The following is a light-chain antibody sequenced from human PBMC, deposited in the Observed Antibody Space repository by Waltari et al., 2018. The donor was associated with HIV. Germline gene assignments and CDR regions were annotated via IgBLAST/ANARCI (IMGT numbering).Light chain of an antibody. CDR3: CSYAGSSTFVV. CDR1: SSDVGSYYL. CDR2: EVS. V-gene: IGLV2-23*02. Sequence: QSALTQPASVSGSPGQSIPISCTGPSSDVGSYYLVSWYQQTPGKAPKLMIYEVSKRPSGVSNRFSGSKSGNTASLTISGLQAEDEADYYCCSYAGSSTFVVFGGGTKLTVL. J-gene: IGLJ2*01.